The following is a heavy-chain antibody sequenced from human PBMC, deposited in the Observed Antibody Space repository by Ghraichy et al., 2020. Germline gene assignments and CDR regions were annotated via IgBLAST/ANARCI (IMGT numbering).Heavy chain of an antibody. D-gene: IGHD3/OR15-3a*01. CDR1: RFTFSTYA. V-gene: IGHV3-23*01. CDR3: AKGSMSGLGFQH. J-gene: IGHJ1*01. Sequence: GGSLRLSCAASRFTFSTYAMGWVRQAPGKGLAWISTLTTTGENTYYADSVQGRFTISRDNSKNTLYLQLDSLRAEDTAIYYCAKGSMSGLGFQHWGQGTLVTVSS. CDR2: LTTTGENT.